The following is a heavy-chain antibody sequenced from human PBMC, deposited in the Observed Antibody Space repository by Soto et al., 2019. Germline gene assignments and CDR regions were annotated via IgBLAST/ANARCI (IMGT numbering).Heavy chain of an antibody. Sequence: QVQLQESGPGLVKPSQTLSLTCTVSGGSISSGGYYWSWIRQHPGKGLEWIGYIYYSGSTYYNPSLKSRVTTPVDTSKNHFSRKLSSVTAADTAVYYCARHDYGDRGWLDPWGQGTLVTVSS. CDR2: IYYSGST. V-gene: IGHV4-31*03. CDR1: GGSISSGGYY. D-gene: IGHD4-17*01. CDR3: ARHDYGDRGWLDP. J-gene: IGHJ5*02.